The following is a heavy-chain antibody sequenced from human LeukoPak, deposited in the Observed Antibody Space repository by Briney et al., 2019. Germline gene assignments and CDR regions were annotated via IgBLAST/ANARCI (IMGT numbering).Heavy chain of an antibody. Sequence: GGSRRLSCAASGFTFSNNWMHWVRQAPGRGLVWVSSINSDGRTTTYADSVKGRFTISRDNAKNTLYLQMNSLRAEDTAVYYCAMIKEGWGQGTLVTVSS. CDR2: INSDGRTT. J-gene: IGHJ4*02. CDR1: GFTFSNNW. CDR3: AMIKEG. D-gene: IGHD3-22*01. V-gene: IGHV3-74*03.